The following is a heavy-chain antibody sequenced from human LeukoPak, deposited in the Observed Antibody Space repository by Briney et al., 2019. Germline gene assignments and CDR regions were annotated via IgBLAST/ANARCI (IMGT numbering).Heavy chain of an antibody. D-gene: IGHD3-22*01. J-gene: IGHJ5*02. V-gene: IGHV3-73*01. Sequence: PGGSLRLSCAASGFTFSGSSMHWVRQASGKGLGWVGRIRSKADTYATAYAASVKGRFTISRDDSKNMAYLQMNSLKTEDTAIYFCTRLRSISGYSPWGQGTLVTVSS. CDR3: TRLRSISGYSP. CDR2: IRSKADTYAT. CDR1: GFTFSGSS.